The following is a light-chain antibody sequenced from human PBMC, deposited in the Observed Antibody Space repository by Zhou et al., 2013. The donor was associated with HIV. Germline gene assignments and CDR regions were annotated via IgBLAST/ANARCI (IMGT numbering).Light chain of an antibody. V-gene: IGKV2-28*01. CDR1: QSLLHSNGYNY. CDR2: LGS. Sequence: DIVMTQSPLSLPVTPGEPASISCRSSQSLLHSNGYNYLDWYLQKPGESPQLLIYLGSNRASGVPDRFSGSGSGTDFTLTISGLQIEDFATYYCEQSYTPPHTFGGGTKVEI. CDR3: EQSYTPPHT. J-gene: IGKJ4*01.